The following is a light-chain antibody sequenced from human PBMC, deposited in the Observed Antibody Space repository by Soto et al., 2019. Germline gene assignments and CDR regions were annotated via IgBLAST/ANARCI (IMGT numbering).Light chain of an antibody. V-gene: IGKV1-5*03. CDR2: KAS. CDR1: QTISSW. J-gene: IGKJ1*01. Sequence: DIQMTQSPSTLSGSVGDRVTITCRASQTISSWLAWYQQKPGKAPKLLIYKASTLKSGVPSRFSGSGAGTEFTLTISSLQPEDFATYCCQQLHSYPWTFGQGTKVDIK. CDR3: QQLHSYPWT.